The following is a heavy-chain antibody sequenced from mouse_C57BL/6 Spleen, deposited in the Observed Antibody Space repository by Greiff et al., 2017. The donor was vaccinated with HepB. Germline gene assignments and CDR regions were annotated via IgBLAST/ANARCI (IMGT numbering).Heavy chain of an antibody. D-gene: IGHD2-4*01. Sequence: QVQLQQPGTELVKPGASVKLSCKASGYTFTSYWMHWVKQRPGQGLEWIGNINPSNGGTNYNEKFKSKATLTVDKSSSTAYMQLISLTSEDSAVYYCARLGPSIYYDYPWGQGTLVTVSA. J-gene: IGHJ3*01. CDR2: INPSNGGT. CDR1: GYTFTSYW. CDR3: ARLGPSIYYDYP. V-gene: IGHV1-53*01.